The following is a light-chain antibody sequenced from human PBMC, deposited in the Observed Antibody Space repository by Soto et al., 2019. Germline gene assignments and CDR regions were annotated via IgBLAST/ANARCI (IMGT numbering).Light chain of an antibody. CDR2: DVS. CDR3: SSYTGSNKYVV. Sequence: QSVLTQPPSASGSPGQSVTISCTGTSSDVGGYNYVSWYQQHPGKAPKLMIYDVSKRPSGVPDRFSGSKSGNTASLTVSGLQAEDEADYYCSSYTGSNKYVVFGGGIKVTVL. CDR1: SSDVGGYNY. V-gene: IGLV2-8*01. J-gene: IGLJ2*01.